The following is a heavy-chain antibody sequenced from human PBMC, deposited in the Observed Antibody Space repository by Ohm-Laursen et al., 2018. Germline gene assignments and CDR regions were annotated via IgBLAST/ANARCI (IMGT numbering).Heavy chain of an antibody. J-gene: IGHJ3*02. CDR1: GSTFSSYA. Sequence: SLRLSCAASGSTFSSYAMSWVRQAPGKGLEWVAVIWYDGSNKYYADSVKGRFTISRDNAKNSLSLEMNSLRAEDTAVYYCARGGNTAFDIWGQGTMVTVSS. CDR3: ARGGNTAFDI. CDR2: IWYDGSNK. V-gene: IGHV3-33*08. D-gene: IGHD2/OR15-2a*01.